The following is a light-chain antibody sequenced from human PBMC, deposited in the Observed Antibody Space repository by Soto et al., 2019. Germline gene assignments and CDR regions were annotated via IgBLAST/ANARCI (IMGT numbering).Light chain of an antibody. CDR2: AAS. V-gene: IGKV1-39*01. Sequence: DIQMTQSPSSLSASVGDRVTITCRASQSISSYLNWYQQKPGKAPKLLIYAASSLQSGVPSRLSGSGSGTDFTLTISSLQPEDFATYYCQHRGTFGPGTKVDIK. J-gene: IGKJ3*01. CDR1: QSISSY. CDR3: QHRGT.